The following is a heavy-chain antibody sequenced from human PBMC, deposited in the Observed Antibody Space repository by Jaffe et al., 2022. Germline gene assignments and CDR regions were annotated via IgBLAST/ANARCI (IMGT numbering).Heavy chain of an antibody. Sequence: EVQLVESGGVVVQPGGSLRLSCAASGFTFDDYTMHWVRQAPGKGLEWVSLISWDGGSTYYADSVKGRFTISRDNSKNSLYLQMNSLRTEDTALYYCAKDRSSGWVRWNAFDIWGQGTMVTVSS. CDR2: ISWDGGST. D-gene: IGHD6-19*01. CDR1: GFTFDDYT. V-gene: IGHV3-43*01. CDR3: AKDRSSGWVRWNAFDI. J-gene: IGHJ3*02.